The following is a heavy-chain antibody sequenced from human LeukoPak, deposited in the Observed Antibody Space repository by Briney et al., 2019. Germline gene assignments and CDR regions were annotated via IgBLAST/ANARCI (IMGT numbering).Heavy chain of an antibody. CDR1: GYTFTDYY. D-gene: IGHD3/OR15-3a*01. Sequence: EASVKVSCKASGYTFTDYYIHWVRQAPGQGLEWVGRIDPDSGVTNSAQNFQGRVTMTRDTSITTAYMELSGLRSDDTAVYYCARDQARTTTWYLYMNYWGQGTLVTVSS. CDR2: IDPDSGVT. J-gene: IGHJ4*02. V-gene: IGHV1-2*06. CDR3: ARDQARTTTWYLYMNY.